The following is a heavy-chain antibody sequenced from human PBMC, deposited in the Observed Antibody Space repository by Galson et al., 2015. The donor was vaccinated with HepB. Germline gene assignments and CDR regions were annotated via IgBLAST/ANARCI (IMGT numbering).Heavy chain of an antibody. Sequence: SLRLSCAASGFTFSSYSLNWVRQAPGKGLEWVASISSGSSYIHYTDSVKGRFTISRDNGKNSLNLEMNSLRAEDTAVYYCARDRWGNWNFDLWGRGTLVTVSS. V-gene: IGHV3-21*01. D-gene: IGHD3-16*01. J-gene: IGHJ2*01. CDR3: ARDRWGNWNFDL. CDR1: GFTFSSYS. CDR2: ISSGSSYI.